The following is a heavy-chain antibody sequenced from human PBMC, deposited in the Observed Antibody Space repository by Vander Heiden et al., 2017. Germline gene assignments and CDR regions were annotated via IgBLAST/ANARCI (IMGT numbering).Heavy chain of an antibody. CDR2: IKQDGSEK. V-gene: IGHV3-7*01. Sequence: EVQLVESGGGLVQPGGSLRPSCAASGFNFSSYWMSWVRQAPGKGLEWVANIKQDGSEKYYVDSVKGRFTISRDNAKNSLYLQMNSLRAEDTAVYYCARERRGSSTAFDIWGQGTMVTVSS. D-gene: IGHD6-6*01. J-gene: IGHJ3*02. CDR1: GFNFSSYW. CDR3: ARERRGSSTAFDI.